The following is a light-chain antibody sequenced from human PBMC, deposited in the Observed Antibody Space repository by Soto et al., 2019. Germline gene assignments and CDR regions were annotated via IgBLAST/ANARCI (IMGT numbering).Light chain of an antibody. CDR3: QQFNTYSWT. J-gene: IGKJ1*01. CDR1: QSISSW. CDR2: KAS. V-gene: IGKV1-5*03. Sequence: DIQMTQSPSTLSASVGDSVTITCRASQSISSWLAWYQQKPGMAPKLLIYKASSLGSGVPSRFSGSGSGTEFTLTISSLQPDDFATYYCQQFNTYSWTFCQGTKVEIK.